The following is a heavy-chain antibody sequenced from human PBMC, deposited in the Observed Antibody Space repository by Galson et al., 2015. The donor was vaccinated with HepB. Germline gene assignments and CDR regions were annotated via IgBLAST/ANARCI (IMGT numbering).Heavy chain of an antibody. CDR1: GFTFSSYG. V-gene: IGHV3-33*01. CDR2: IWYDGSNK. D-gene: IGHD2-15*01. CDR3: AREIVVVVAATYPGFDY. Sequence: SLRLSCAASGFTFSSYGMHWVRQAPGKGLEWVAVIWYDGSNKYYADSVKGRFTISRDNSKNTLYLQMNSLRAEDTAVYYCAREIVVVVAATYPGFDYWGQGTLVTVSS. J-gene: IGHJ4*02.